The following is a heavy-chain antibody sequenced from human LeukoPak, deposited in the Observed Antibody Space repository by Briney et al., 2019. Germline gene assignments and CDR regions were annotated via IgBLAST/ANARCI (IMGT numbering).Heavy chain of an antibody. V-gene: IGHV1-69*13. J-gene: IGHJ5*02. CDR2: IIPIFGTA. CDR1: GGTFSSYA. Sequence: GASVKVSCKASGGTFSSYAISWVRQAPGQGLEWMGGIIPIFGTANYAQKFQGRVTITADESTSTAYTELSSLRSEDTAVYYCARGQWPSYNWFDPWGQGTLVTVSS. CDR3: ARGQWPSYNWFDP. D-gene: IGHD6-19*01.